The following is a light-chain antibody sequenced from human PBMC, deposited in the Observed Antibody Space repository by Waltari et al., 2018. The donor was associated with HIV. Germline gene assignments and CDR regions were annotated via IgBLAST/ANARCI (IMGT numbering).Light chain of an antibody. CDR1: QYVSYTY. V-gene: IGKV3-20*01. CDR2: SAG. CDR3: QQYGGSPPYT. J-gene: IGKJ2*01. Sequence: EIVLTQSQGTLSLSPGERATLSCMTNQYVSYTYLAWYQQKPGQAPRLLIYSAGSRAAGIPDRFSGSGTGTDFTLAISRLEPDDFAVYYCQQYGGSPPYTFGQGTKLEIK.